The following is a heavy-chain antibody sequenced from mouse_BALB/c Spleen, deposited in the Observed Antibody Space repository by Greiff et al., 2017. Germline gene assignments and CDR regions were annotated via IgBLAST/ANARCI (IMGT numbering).Heavy chain of an antibody. CDR3: ARFRGDRYDERRFFDY. Sequence: EVKLEESGAELVKPGASVKLSCTASGFNIKDTYMHWVKQRPEQGLEWIGRIDPANGNTKYDPKFQGKATITADTSSNTAYLQLSSLTSEDTAVYYCARFRGDRYDERRFFDYWGQGTTLTVSS. CDR2: IDPANGNT. V-gene: IGHV14-3*02. D-gene: IGHD2-14*01. J-gene: IGHJ2*01. CDR1: GFNIKDTY.